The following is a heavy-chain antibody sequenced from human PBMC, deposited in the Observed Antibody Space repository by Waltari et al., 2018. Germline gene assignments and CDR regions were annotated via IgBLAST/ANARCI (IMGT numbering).Heavy chain of an antibody. V-gene: IGHV3-74*01. CDR1: GFTFSSYW. Sequence: EVQLVESGGALVQPGGSLRLSCAASGFTFSSYWMHWVRQAPGKGLVWVARINTDGSTATYADSVKGRFTISRDNAKNTLYLQMNSLRAEDTAIYHCVRDTFDWGQGTLVTVSS. CDR3: VRDTFD. CDR2: INTDGSTA. J-gene: IGHJ4*02.